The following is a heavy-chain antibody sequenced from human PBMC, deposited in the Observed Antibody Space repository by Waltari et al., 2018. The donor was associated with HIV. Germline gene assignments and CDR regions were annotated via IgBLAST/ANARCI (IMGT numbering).Heavy chain of an antibody. Sequence: QVQLVQSGAEVKKPGASVKVSCKASGYTFTSYDINWVRQATGQGLEWLGWMNPNSGNTVYAQKFQGRVTMARNTSISTAYMGLSSLRSEDTAVYYCARGLTYYDFWSGYRAFDIWGQGTMVTVSS. J-gene: IGHJ3*02. D-gene: IGHD3-3*01. CDR3: ARGLTYYDFWSGYRAFDI. CDR1: GYTFTSYD. CDR2: MNPNSGNT. V-gene: IGHV1-8*01.